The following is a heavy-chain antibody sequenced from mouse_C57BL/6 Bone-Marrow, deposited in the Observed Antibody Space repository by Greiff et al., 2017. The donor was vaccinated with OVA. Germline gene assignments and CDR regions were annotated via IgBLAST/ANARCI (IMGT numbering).Heavy chain of an antibody. CDR1: GYTFTSYW. CDR3: ARRGVATGWYFDV. CDR2: IHPNSGST. Sequence: VQLQQPGAELVKPGASVKLSCKASGYTFTSYWMHWVKQRPGQGLEWIGMIHPNSGSTNYNEKFKSKATLTVDKSSSTAYMQLSSLTSEDSAVYYCARRGVATGWYFDVWGTGTTVTVSS. V-gene: IGHV1-64*01. D-gene: IGHD1-1*01. J-gene: IGHJ1*03.